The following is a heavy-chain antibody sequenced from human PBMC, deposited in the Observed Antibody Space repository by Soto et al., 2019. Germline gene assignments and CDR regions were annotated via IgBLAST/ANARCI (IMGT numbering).Heavy chain of an antibody. Sequence: GGSLRLSCAASGFTFSSYAMHWVRQAPGKGLEWVAVISYDGSNKYYADSVKGRFTISRDNSKNTLYLQMNSLRAEDTAVYYCARQEVEWFDPWGQGTLVTVSS. CDR1: GFTFSSYA. CDR2: ISYDGSNK. V-gene: IGHV3-30-3*01. CDR3: ARQEVEWFDP. J-gene: IGHJ5*02.